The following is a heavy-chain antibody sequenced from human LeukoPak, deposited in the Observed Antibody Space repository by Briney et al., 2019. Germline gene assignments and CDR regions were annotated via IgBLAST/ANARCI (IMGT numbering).Heavy chain of an antibody. J-gene: IGHJ4*02. CDR2: IKQDGSEK. Sequence: GGSLRLSCAASGFTFSSYWMSWVRQAPGKGLEWVANIKQDGSEKYYVDSVKGRFTISRDNAKNTLYLQMNSLRAEDTAVYYCAREFICSGGSCYPDYWGQGTLVTVSS. V-gene: IGHV3-7*01. CDR3: AREFICSGGSCYPDY. D-gene: IGHD2-15*01. CDR1: GFTFSSYW.